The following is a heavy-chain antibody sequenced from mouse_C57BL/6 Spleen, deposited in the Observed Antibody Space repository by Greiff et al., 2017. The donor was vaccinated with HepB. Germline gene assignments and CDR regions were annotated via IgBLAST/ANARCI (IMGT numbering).Heavy chain of an antibody. CDR2: INYDGSST. CDR3: ARDKDYDYWYFDV. D-gene: IGHD2-4*01. CDR1: GFTFSDYY. J-gene: IGHJ1*03. Sequence: EVHLVESEGGLVQPGSSMKLSCTASGFTFSDYYMAWVRQVPEKGLEWVANINYDGSSTYYLDSLKSRFIISRDNAKNILYLQMSSLKSEDTATYYCARDKDYDYWYFDVWGTGTTVTVSS. V-gene: IGHV5-16*01.